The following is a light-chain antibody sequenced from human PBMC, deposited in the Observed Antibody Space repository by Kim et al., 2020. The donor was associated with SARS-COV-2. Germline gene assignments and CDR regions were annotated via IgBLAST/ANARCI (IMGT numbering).Light chain of an antibody. CDR2: QDF. J-gene: IGLJ2*01. CDR3: QAWDSGTVV. V-gene: IGLV3-1*01. Sequence: SYELTQPPSVSVSPGQTVSITCSGDKLGEKYSCWYQQKSGQSPVLVIYQDFQRPSGIPERFSGSNFGNTATLTISGTQAVDEADYYCQAWDSGTVVFGGGTQLTVL. CDR1: KLGEKY.